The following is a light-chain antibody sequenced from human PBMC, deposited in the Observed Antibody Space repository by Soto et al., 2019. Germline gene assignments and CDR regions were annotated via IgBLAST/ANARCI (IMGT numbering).Light chain of an antibody. J-gene: IGLJ2*01. CDR1: SSDVGGYNY. V-gene: IGLV2-14*03. CDR2: DVS. CDR3: CSYAGSYTLV. Sequence: QSALAQPASVSGSPGQSITISCTGTSSDVGGYNYVSWYQQHPGKAPQLLIYDVSNRPSGVSNRFSGSKSGDTASLTISGLQAEDEADYYCCSYAGSYTLVFGGGTKLTVL.